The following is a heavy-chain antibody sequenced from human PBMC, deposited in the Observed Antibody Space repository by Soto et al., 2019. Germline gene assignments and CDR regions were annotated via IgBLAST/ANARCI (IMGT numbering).Heavy chain of an antibody. J-gene: IGHJ5*02. CDR3: ASQGITGTTVENWFDP. V-gene: IGHV4-59*01. CDR1: GGSFSSFY. D-gene: IGHD1-7*01. Sequence: SETLSLTCTVSGGSFSSFYWSWIWQPPGKGLEWIGYIYYSGSTNYNPSLKSRVTISVDTSKNQFSLKLSSVTAADTAVYYCASQGITGTTVENWFDPWGQGTLVTVSS. CDR2: IYYSGST.